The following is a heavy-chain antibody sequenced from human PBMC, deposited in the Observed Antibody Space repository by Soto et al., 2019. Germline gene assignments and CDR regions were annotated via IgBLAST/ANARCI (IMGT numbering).Heavy chain of an antibody. CDR2: IYYSGYT. CDR3: ARHGYTSGRTYFDY. V-gene: IGHV4-39*01. J-gene: IGHJ4*02. CDR1: GGSISSSSYY. Sequence: SETLSLTCTVSGGSISSSSYYWGWIRQPPGKGLEWIGSIYYSGYTYYNPSLKSRVTISVDTSKNQFSLKLSSVTAADTAVYYCARHGYTSGRTYFDYWGQGTLVTVSS. D-gene: IGHD6-19*01.